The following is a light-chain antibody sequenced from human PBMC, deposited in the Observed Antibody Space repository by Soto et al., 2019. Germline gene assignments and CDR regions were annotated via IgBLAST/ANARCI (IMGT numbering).Light chain of an antibody. CDR2: GAS. CDR1: QDVGKW. Sequence: DIQMTQSPPSVSASVGDRVTITCRASQDVGKWLAWYQQKPGKAPTLLIHGASSLQSGVPPRYSGSGYGTDFTLTISSLEPEDSAVYYCQQRHMWPITFGQGTRLEIK. V-gene: IGKV1-12*01. J-gene: IGKJ5*01. CDR3: QQRHMWPIT.